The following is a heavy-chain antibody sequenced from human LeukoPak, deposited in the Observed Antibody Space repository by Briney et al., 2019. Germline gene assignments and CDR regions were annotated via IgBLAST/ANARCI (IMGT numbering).Heavy chain of an antibody. J-gene: IGHJ6*02. CDR2: IQSDGNEK. V-gene: IGHV3-7*01. CDR1: GFTFRDYW. D-gene: IGHD6-19*01. CDR3: ARDSAVATYYGVDV. Sequence: GGSLRLSCGASGFTFRDYWMSWVRQAPGKGLEWVANIQSDGNEKNYIDSVQGRFTISRDNAKTSLYLQMNSLRAEDTAVYYCARDSAVATYYGVDVWGQGTTATVSS.